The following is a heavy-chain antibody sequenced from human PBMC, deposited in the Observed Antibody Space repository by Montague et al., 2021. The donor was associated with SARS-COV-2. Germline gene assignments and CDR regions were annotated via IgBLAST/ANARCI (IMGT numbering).Heavy chain of an antibody. D-gene: IGHD3-22*01. CDR2: IYYSGST. Sequence: SETLSLTCTVSGGSISSSSYYWGWIRQPPGKGLEWIASIYYSGSTYYNPSLKSRVTTSVDTSKNQFSLKLSSVTAADTAVYYCTRQPLTTMRLVVITQPRSDFDLWGRGTLVTVSS. CDR3: TRQPLTTMRLVVITQPRSDFDL. J-gene: IGHJ2*01. V-gene: IGHV4-39*01. CDR1: GGSISSSSYY.